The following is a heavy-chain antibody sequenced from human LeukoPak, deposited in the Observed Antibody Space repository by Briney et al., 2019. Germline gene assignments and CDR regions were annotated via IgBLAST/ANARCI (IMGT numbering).Heavy chain of an antibody. CDR2: ISYDGSDK. CDR1: GFTFSSYS. CDR3: TRGQIVGADARVDY. Sequence: GGSLRLSCTASGFTFSSYSIHWVRQASGKGLEWVADISYDGSDKNYADSVKGRFTIARDNPKNTLYLQMNSLRAEDTALYYCTRGQIVGADARVDYWGQGTLVTVSS. V-gene: IGHV3-30-3*01. D-gene: IGHD1-26*01. J-gene: IGHJ4*02.